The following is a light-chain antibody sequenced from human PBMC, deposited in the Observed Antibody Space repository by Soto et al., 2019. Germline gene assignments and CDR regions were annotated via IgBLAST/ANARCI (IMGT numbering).Light chain of an antibody. CDR1: QSIGSW. CDR3: QQYNSYSWT. Sequence: DIQMTQSPSTLSASVGDRVTITCRASQSIGSWLAWYQQKPGKAPKLLIYKASTLKSGLPSRFSGSGSGTEFTLTISSLQPDDFATYYCQQYNSYSWTFGQGTKVEIK. CDR2: KAS. J-gene: IGKJ1*01. V-gene: IGKV1-5*03.